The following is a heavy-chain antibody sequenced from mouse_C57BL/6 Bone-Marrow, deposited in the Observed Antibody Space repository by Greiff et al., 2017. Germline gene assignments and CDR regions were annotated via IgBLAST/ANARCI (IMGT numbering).Heavy chain of an antibody. CDR2: IYIGNGYT. CDR1: GYTFTSYG. V-gene: IGHV1-58*01. J-gene: IGHJ3*01. CDR3: ACYLAWFAY. Sequence: EVQLQPSGAELVRPGSSVKMSCKTSGYTFTSYGINWVKQRPGQGLEWIGYIYIGNGYTEYNGTFMGKATLNSDTSSSTAYMQLSRLTSVDSAIYFCACYLAWFAYWGQGTLVTVSA. D-gene: IGHD5-5*01.